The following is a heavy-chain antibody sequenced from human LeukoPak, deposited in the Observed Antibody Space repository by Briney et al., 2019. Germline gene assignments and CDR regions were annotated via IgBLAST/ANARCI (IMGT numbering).Heavy chain of an antibody. D-gene: IGHD5-12*01. Sequence: ASVKVSCKASGYTFTSYGISWVRQAPGQGLEWMGWISAYNGNTNYAQKLQGRVTMTTDTSTSTAYMELRSLRSDDTAVYYCARIRRDIVATATDYWGQGTLVTVSS. CDR3: ARIRRDIVATATDY. CDR2: ISAYNGNT. V-gene: IGHV1-18*01. J-gene: IGHJ4*02. CDR1: GYTFTSYG.